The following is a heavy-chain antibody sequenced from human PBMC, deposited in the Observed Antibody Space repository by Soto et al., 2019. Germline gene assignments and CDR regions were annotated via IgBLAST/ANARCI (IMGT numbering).Heavy chain of an antibody. CDR3: ARGPKWELTRRFDY. D-gene: IGHD1-26*01. Sequence: PSETLSLTCAVSGGSFSGYYWNWIRQPPGKGLEWIGEINHIGSTIYNPSLLSRVIIALDTSKHQFSLKLSSVTAADTAVYYCARGPKWELTRRFDYWGQGTLVIVSS. CDR2: INHIGST. V-gene: IGHV4-34*01. CDR1: GGSFSGYY. J-gene: IGHJ4*02.